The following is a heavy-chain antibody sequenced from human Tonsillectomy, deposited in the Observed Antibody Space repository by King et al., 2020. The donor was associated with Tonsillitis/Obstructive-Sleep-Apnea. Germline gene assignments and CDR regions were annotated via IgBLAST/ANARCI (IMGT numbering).Heavy chain of an antibody. CDR2: IYSIGRT. Sequence: QLVQSGGGLIQPGGSLRLACAASGFTVSSDYMSWVRQAPGKGLEWVSVIYSIGRTYYPDSVKGRFTISRDNSKNTLYLQMNSLRAEDTAVYYCARMNLAVDWGQGTLVTVSS. J-gene: IGHJ4*02. D-gene: IGHD6-19*01. V-gene: IGHV3-53*01. CDR1: GFTVSSDY. CDR3: ARMNLAVD.